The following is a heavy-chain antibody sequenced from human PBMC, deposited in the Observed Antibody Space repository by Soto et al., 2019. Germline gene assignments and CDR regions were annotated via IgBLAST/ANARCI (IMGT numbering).Heavy chain of an antibody. CDR3: ARHGRADCAGDCYSAPLYYYYGMDV. CDR1: GYSFTSYW. J-gene: IGHJ6*02. CDR2: IYPGDSDT. Sequence: GESLKISCKGSGYSFTSYWIGWVRQMPGKGLEWMGIIYPGDSDTRYSPSFQGQVTISADKSISTAYLQWSSLKASDTAMYYCARHGRADCAGDCYSAPLYYYYGMDVWGQGTTVTV. D-gene: IGHD2-21*02. V-gene: IGHV5-51*01.